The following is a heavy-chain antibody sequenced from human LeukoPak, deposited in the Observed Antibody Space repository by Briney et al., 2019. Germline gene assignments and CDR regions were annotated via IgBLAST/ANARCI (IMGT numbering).Heavy chain of an antibody. CDR1: GGSISSYY. J-gene: IGHJ3*01. CDR2: IYYRGST. Sequence: PSETLSLTCTVSGGSISSYYWSWIWQPPGKGLEWIVYIYYRGSTSYNPSLKSRVTISVDTSKNQFSLKLSSVTAADTAVYFCARVPYYYDSSGAFDVWGLGTMVTVSS. V-gene: IGHV4-59*01. CDR3: ARVPYYYDSSGAFDV. D-gene: IGHD3-22*01.